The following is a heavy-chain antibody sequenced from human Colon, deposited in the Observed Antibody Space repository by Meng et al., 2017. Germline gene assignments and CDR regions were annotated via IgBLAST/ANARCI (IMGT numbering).Heavy chain of an antibody. CDR2: TNYRSKWYN. CDR1: GGSFSSTRAA. V-gene: IGHV6-1*01. Sequence: QVQRHKSGPGPVKPPQPPSLPCAISGGSFSSTRAAWNWIRQSPSRGLEWLGRTNYRSKWYNGYAVSVKSRITISVDKSNNLLSLKLNSVTAADTAMYYCARRNTRNSGGGNNYWGQGTLVTVSS. J-gene: IGHJ4*02. CDR3: ARRNTRNSGGGNNY. D-gene: IGHD3-10*01.